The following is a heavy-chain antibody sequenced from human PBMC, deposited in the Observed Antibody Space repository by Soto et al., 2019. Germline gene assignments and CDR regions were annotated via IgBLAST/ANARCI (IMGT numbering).Heavy chain of an antibody. CDR2: VGTAGDT. Sequence: GGSLRLSCAASGFIFSNYDMHWDRHATGKGLEWVSGVGTAGDTYYPDSVKGRFTISRENAKNSLFLQMDSLRAGDTAVYYCARVPRAVTDWRNYFFDSWGQGALVTVSS. V-gene: IGHV3-13*01. D-gene: IGHD6-19*01. J-gene: IGHJ4*02. CDR1: GFIFSNYD. CDR3: ARVPRAVTDWRNYFFDS.